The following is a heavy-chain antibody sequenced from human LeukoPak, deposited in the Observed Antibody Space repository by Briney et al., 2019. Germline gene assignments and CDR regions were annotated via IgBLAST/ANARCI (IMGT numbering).Heavy chain of an antibody. J-gene: IGHJ3*02. CDR2: ISGSGGST. CDR1: GFTFSSYA. Sequence: PGGSLRLSCAASGFTFSSYAMSWVRQAPGKGLEWVSAISGSGGSTYYADSVKGRFTISRGNSKNTLYLQMNSLRAEDTAVYYCAKDGPTSWIQLWKQEQHAFDIWGQGTMVTVSS. V-gene: IGHV3-23*01. D-gene: IGHD5-18*01. CDR3: AKDGPTSWIQLWKQEQHAFDI.